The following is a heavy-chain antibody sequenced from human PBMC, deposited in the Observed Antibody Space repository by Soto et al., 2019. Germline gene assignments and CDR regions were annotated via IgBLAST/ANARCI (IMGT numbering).Heavy chain of an antibody. CDR3: ARVGSPWLAYYFDY. J-gene: IGHJ4*02. V-gene: IGHV1-69*13. Sequence: SVKVSCKASGYTFTSYDINWVRQATGQGLEWMGGIIPIFGTANYAQKFQGRVTITADESTSTAYMELSSLRSEDTAVYYCARVGSPWLAYYFDYWGQGTLVTVSS. CDR2: IIPIFGTA. CDR1: GYTFTSYD. D-gene: IGHD3-10*01.